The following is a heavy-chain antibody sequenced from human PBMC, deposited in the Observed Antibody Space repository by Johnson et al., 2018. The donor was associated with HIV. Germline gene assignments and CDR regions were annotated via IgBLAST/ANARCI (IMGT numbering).Heavy chain of an antibody. V-gene: IGHV3-20*04. CDR3: ARYAVISSGWYNVDAFDI. Sequence: MLLVESGGGVVRPGGSLRLSCAASGFTFDDYGMSWVRQAPGKGLEWVSGINWNGGSTGYADSMKGRFTISRDNAKNSLYLQMNTLRAEDTAVYYCARYAVISSGWYNVDAFDIWGQGTMVTVSS. D-gene: IGHD6-19*01. CDR1: GFTFDDYG. CDR2: INWNGGST. J-gene: IGHJ3*02.